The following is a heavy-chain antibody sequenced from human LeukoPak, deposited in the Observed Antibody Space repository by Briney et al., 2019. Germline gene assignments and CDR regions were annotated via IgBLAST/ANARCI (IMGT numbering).Heavy chain of an antibody. J-gene: IGHJ6*02. CDR2: ISSSSSYI. CDR3: ARDDYYYGMDV. V-gene: IGHV3-21*01. Sequence: GGSLRLSCAASGFTFSNAWMSWVRQAPGKGLEWVSSISSSSSYIYYADSVKGRFTISRDNAKNSLYLQMNSLRAEDTAVYYCARDDYYYGMDVWGQGTTVTVSS. CDR1: GFTFSNAW.